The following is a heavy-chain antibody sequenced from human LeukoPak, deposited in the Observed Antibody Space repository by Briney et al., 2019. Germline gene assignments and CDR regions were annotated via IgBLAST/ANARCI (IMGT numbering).Heavy chain of an antibody. V-gene: IGHV4-59*01. J-gene: IGHJ4*02. CDR3: ASYNPNYFDY. CDR2: IYYSGST. Sequence: SETLSLTCTVSGGPISSYYWSWIRQPPGKGLEWIGYIYYSGSTNYNPSLKSRVTISVDTSKNQFSLKLSSVTAADTAVYYCASYNPNYFDYWGQGTLVTVSS. D-gene: IGHD1-14*01. CDR1: GGPISSYY.